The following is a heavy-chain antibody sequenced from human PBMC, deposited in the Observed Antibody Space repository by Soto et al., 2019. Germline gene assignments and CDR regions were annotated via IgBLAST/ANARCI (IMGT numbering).Heavy chain of an antibody. J-gene: IGHJ4*02. D-gene: IGHD3-22*01. V-gene: IGHV4-59*01. CDR1: GGSISSYY. Sequence: PSETLSLTCTVSGGSISSYYWSWIRQPPGKGLEWIGYIYYSGSTNYNPSLKSRVTISVDTSKNQFSLKLSSVTAADTAVYYCARVHYDSSGYPDYWGQGTLVTVSS. CDR3: ARVHYDSSGYPDY. CDR2: IYYSGST.